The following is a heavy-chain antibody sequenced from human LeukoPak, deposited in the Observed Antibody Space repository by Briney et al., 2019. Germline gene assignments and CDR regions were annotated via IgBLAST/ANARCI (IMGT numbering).Heavy chain of an antibody. Sequence: GGSLRLSCAASGFTFDDYAMHWVRQAPGKGLEWVSGISWNSGSIGYADSVKGRFTISRDNAKNSLYLQMNSLRAEDTALYYCAKAPITIVRGVTLFDYWGQETLVTVSS. CDR1: GFTFDDYA. D-gene: IGHD3-10*01. CDR2: ISWNSGSI. V-gene: IGHV3-9*01. J-gene: IGHJ4*02. CDR3: AKAPITIVRGVTLFDY.